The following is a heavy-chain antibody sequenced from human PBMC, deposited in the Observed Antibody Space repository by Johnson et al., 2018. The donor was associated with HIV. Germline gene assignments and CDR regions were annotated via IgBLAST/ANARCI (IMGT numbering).Heavy chain of an antibody. CDR1: GFTVISNY. CDR2: IYSGGTT. CDR3: AKDSIEWELRAFDI. V-gene: IGHV3-66*01. D-gene: IGHD1-26*01. Sequence: VQLVESGGGLVQPGGSLNLSSVALGFTVISNYITGVRQAPGKRLEWVSVIYSGGTTYNADPVKGEFTISRDNSKNTLYLQMNSLRAEDTALYYCAKDSIEWELRAFDIWGQGTMVTVSS. J-gene: IGHJ3*02.